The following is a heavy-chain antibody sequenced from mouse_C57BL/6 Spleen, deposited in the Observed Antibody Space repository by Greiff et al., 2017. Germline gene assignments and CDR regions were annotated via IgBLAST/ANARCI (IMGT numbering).Heavy chain of an antibody. V-gene: IGHV2-9-1*01. D-gene: IGHD4-1*01. J-gene: IGHJ4*01. CDR2: IWTGGGT. Sequence: QVQLKQSGPGLVAPSQSLSITCTVSGFSLTSYAISWVRQPPGKGLEWLGVIWTGGGTNYNSALKSRLSISKDNSKSQVFLKMNSLQTDDTARYYCAREAVTGDYYAMDYWGQGTSVTVSS. CDR1: GFSLTSYA. CDR3: AREAVTGDYYAMDY.